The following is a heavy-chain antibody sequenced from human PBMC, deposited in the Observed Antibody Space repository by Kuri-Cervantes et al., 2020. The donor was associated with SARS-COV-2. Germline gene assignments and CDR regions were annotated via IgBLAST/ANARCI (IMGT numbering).Heavy chain of an antibody. Sequence: ASVKVSCKASGYTFTSYYMHWVRQAPGQGLEWMGIINPSGGSTSYAQKFQGRVTMTRDTFTSTVYMELSSLRSEDTAVYYCARGSAGGRYSNYVLDYWGQGTLVTVSS. J-gene: IGHJ4*02. V-gene: IGHV1-46*01. CDR1: GYTFTSYY. CDR3: ARGSAGGRYSNYVLDY. CDR2: INPSGGST. D-gene: IGHD4-11*01.